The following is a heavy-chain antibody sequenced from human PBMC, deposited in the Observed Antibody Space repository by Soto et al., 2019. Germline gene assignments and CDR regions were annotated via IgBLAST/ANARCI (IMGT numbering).Heavy chain of an antibody. J-gene: IGHJ5*02. CDR3: AREWENVIVVPGLFDP. Sequence: CKASGGTFSSSAISWVRQAPGQGLEWMGGIIPVFGIANYAQKFQGRVSITADESTSTAHMELSSLTSEDTAVYYCAREWENVIVVPGLFDPWGQGTLVTVSS. V-gene: IGHV1-69*01. CDR2: IIPVFGIA. D-gene: IGHD3-22*01. CDR1: GGTFSSSA.